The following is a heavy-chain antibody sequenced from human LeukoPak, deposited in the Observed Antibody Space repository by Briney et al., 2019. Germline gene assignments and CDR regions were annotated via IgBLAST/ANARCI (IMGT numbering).Heavy chain of an antibody. CDR2: ISTYNGHT. Sequence: GASVKVSCKASGDTFTRYGISWGRQAPGQGLERMGCISTYNGHTKYAQKLQGRVTMTTDTSTTTAYMELRSLTSDDTAVYYCARVARTTGTTDFDYWGQGTLVTVSS. CDR1: GDTFTRYG. J-gene: IGHJ4*02. D-gene: IGHD1-1*01. CDR3: ARVARTTGTTDFDY. V-gene: IGHV1-18*04.